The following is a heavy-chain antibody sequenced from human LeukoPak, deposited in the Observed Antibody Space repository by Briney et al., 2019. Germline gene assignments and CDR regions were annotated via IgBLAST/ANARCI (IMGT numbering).Heavy chain of an antibody. V-gene: IGHV3-11*01. J-gene: IGHJ6*03. CDR3: ARKVPLGEQPGLGDYYYMDV. CDR2: ITNRGTTI. D-gene: IGHD3-10*01. Sequence: PGGSLRLSCAASGFTFTDYYMSWIRQAPGKGLEWVSYITNRGTTIYYADSVKGRFTISRDNAKNSLYLQMNSLRAEDTAVYYCARKVPLGEQPGLGDYYYMDVWGKGTTVTVSS. CDR1: GFTFTDYY.